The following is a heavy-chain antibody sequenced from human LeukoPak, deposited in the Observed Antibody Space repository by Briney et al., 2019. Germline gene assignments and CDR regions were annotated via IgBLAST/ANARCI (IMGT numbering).Heavy chain of an antibody. D-gene: IGHD2-15*01. CDR2: ISSRSTTI. J-gene: IGHJ4*02. CDR1: GFDFSKSF. V-gene: IGHV3-11*01. Sequence: GGSLRLSCTASGFDFSKSFMTWVRQAPGKGLEWISYISSRSTTIYYADSVKGRFTISRDNGKNTVYLQMNNLRVDDTAVFYCGKGSLAVPATPLDFWGQGTLVTVSS. CDR3: GKGSLAVPATPLDF.